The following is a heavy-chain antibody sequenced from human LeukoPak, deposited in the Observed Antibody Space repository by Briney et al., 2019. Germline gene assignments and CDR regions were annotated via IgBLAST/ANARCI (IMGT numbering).Heavy chain of an antibody. J-gene: IGHJ4*02. CDR1: GYTFTSYY. V-gene: IGHV1-46*01. Sequence: ASVKASCKASGYTFTSYYMHWVRQAPGQGLEWMGIINPSGGGTSYAQKFQGRVTMTRDTSTSTVYMELSSLRSEDTAVYYCARAGFVLVDYWGQGTLVTVSS. D-gene: IGHD2-8*01. CDR3: ARAGFVLVDY. CDR2: INPSGGGT.